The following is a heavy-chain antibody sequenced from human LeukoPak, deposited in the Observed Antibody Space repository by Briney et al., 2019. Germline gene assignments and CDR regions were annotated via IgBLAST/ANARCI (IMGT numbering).Heavy chain of an antibody. CDR2: IYTSGST. V-gene: IGHV4-4*07. CDR3: ARVTWFGAFDY. J-gene: IGHJ4*02. CDR1: GGSISSYY. Sequence: TSETLSLTCTVSGGSISSYYWSWIRQPAGKGLEWIGRIYTSGSTNYNPSLKSRVTMSVDTSKNQFSLKLSSVTAADTAVYYRARVTWFGAFDYWGQGTLVTVSS. D-gene: IGHD3-10*01.